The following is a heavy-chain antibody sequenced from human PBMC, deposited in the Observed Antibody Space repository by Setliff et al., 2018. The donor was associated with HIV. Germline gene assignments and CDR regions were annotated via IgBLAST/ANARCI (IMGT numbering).Heavy chain of an antibody. J-gene: IGHJ4*02. V-gene: IGHV4-34*01. CDR1: GGSFSDYY. CDR3: AGYVMRSFDWFFTVKMQGYYFGH. Sequence: PSETLSLTCAVYGGSFSDYYWSWIRQPPGKGLEWIGEIYHSGSTIYNPSLKSRVTISVDTSKKHLSLKLNSVTAADTAVYFCAGYVMRSFDWFFTVKMQGYYFGHWGQGTLVTVSS. CDR2: IYHSGST. D-gene: IGHD3-9*01.